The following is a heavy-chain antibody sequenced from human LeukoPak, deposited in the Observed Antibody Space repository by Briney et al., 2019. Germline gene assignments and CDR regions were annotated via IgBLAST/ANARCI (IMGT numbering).Heavy chain of an antibody. Sequence: ASVKVSCKASGGTFSSYAISWVRQAPGQGLEWMGWISAYNGNTNYAQKLQGRVTMTTDTSTSTAYMELRSLRSDDTAAYYCARLAYYYGSGSYSIYLDYWGQGTLVTVSS. CDR2: ISAYNGNT. D-gene: IGHD3-10*01. V-gene: IGHV1-18*01. J-gene: IGHJ4*02. CDR1: GGTFSSYA. CDR3: ARLAYYYGSGSYSIYLDY.